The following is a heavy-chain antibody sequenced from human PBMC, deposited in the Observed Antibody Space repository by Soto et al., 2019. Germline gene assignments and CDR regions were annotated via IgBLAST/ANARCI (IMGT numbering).Heavy chain of an antibody. Sequence: EVQLLESGGGLVQPGGSLRLSCAASGFTFSSHAMSWVRQAPGKGLEWVSVISGSGGRTDYADSVKGRFTIPRDNSKNTLYLQMNSLRAEDTAGYYCAKCGTSSEYYYYMDVWGKGTTVTVSS. J-gene: IGHJ6*03. CDR2: ISGSGGRT. CDR1: GFTFSSHA. D-gene: IGHD6-6*01. V-gene: IGHV3-23*01. CDR3: AKCGTSSEYYYYMDV.